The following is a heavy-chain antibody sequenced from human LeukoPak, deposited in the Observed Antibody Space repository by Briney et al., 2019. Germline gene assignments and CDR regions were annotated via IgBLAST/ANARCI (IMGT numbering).Heavy chain of an antibody. CDR1: GGSFSGYY. CDR2: INHSGST. D-gene: IGHD6-19*01. Sequence: SETLSLTCAVYGGSFSGYYWSWIRQPPGKGLERIGEINHSGSTNYNPSLKSRVTISVDTSKNQFSLKLSSVTAADTAVYYCARGRIAVAGDFDYWGQGTLVTVSS. CDR3: ARGRIAVAGDFDY. V-gene: IGHV4-34*01. J-gene: IGHJ4*02.